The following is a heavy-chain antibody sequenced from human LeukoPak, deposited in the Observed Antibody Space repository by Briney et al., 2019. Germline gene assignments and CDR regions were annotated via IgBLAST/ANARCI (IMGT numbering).Heavy chain of an antibody. CDR3: ARAWSGDYYYYMDV. D-gene: IGHD3-10*01. Sequence: ASVKVSCKASGYTLTTYFVHWVRLAPGQGLEWLGIINPRGGSTTYPQKFQGRVTMTRDTSTSTVYMELSSLTSDDTAIYYCARAWSGDYYYYMDVWGKGTTVTVSS. V-gene: IGHV1-46*01. CDR1: GYTLTTYF. CDR2: INPRGGST. J-gene: IGHJ6*03.